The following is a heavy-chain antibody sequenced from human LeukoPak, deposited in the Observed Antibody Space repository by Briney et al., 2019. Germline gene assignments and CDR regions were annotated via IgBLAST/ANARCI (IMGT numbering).Heavy chain of an antibody. D-gene: IGHD4-23*01. J-gene: IGHJ4*02. CDR2: INHSGST. CDR1: GGSFSGYY. V-gene: IGHV4-34*01. Sequence: KPSETLSLTCAVYGGSFSGYYWSWIRQPPGKGLEWIGEINHSGSTNYNPSLKSRVTISVDTSKNQFSLKLSSVTAADTAVYYCARTYGPLTYDYGGNGYFDYWGQGTLVTVSS. CDR3: ARTYGPLTYDYGGNGYFDY.